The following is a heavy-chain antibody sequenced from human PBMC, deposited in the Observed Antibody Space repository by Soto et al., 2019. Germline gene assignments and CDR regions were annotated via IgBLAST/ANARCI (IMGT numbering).Heavy chain of an antibody. CDR3: ARTYSSGWYWGWFDP. CDR2: INSDGSST. D-gene: IGHD6-19*01. CDR1: GFTFSSYW. J-gene: IGHJ5*02. Sequence: EVQLVESGGGLVQPGGSLRLSCAASGFTFSSYWMHWVRQAPGKGLVWVSRINSDGSSTSYADSVKGRFTISRDNAKNTLYLQMNILRAEDTAVYYCARTYSSGWYWGWFDPWGQGTLVTVSS. V-gene: IGHV3-74*01.